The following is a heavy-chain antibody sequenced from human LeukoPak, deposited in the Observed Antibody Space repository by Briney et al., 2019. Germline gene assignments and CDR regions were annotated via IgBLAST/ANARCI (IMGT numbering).Heavy chain of an antibody. CDR1: GYRFTEFW. J-gene: IGHJ4*02. CDR3: ARQTAALDYGSGSRNSRCFDY. Sequence: GESLKISCKASGYRFTEFWIAWVRRTPGKGLEWMGIIYPGDSDTRYSPSFQGQVTISADKSISTAYLQWSSLKASDTAMYYCARQTAALDYGSGSRNSRCFDYWGQGTLVTVSS. D-gene: IGHD3-10*01. CDR2: IYPGDSDT. V-gene: IGHV5-51*01.